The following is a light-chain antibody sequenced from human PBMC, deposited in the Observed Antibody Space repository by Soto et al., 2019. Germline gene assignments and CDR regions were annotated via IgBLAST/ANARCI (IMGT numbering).Light chain of an antibody. CDR1: SSDVGGYNY. CDR3: SSYTSSSTLV. Sequence: QSVLTQPASVSGSPGQSITISCTGTSSDVGGYNYVSWYQQHPGKAPKLMIYEVSNRPSGVSNRFSGSKSGNTASLTISGLQAEDEAAYYCSSYTSSSTLVFGTGTKVTV. CDR2: EVS. V-gene: IGLV2-14*01. J-gene: IGLJ1*01.